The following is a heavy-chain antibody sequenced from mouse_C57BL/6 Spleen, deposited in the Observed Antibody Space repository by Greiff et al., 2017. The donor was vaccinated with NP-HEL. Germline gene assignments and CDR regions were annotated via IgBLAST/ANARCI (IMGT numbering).Heavy chain of an antibody. CDR1: GYSITSGYY. CDR2: ISYDGSN. J-gene: IGHJ1*03. D-gene: IGHD1-1*01. V-gene: IGHV3-6*01. CDR3: ASHTYGSSYGWYFDV. Sequence: EVQLVESGPGLVKPSQSLSLTCSVTGYSITSGYYWNWIRQFPGNKLEWMGYISYDGSNNYNPSLKNRISITRDTSKNQFFLKLNSVTTEDTATYYGASHTYGSSYGWYFDVWGTGTTVTVSS.